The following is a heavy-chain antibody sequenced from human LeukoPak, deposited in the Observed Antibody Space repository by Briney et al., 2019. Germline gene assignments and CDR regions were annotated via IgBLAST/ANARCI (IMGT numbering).Heavy chain of an antibody. Sequence: SETLSLTCTVSGGSISNYYWSWIRQPPGKGLEWIGYIYYSGSTNYNPSLKSRVTISVDTSKNQFSLKLSSVTAADTAVYYCARAGLMVRGWGYYFYYWGQGTLVTVSS. CDR2: IYYSGST. CDR3: ARAGLMVRGWGYYFYY. V-gene: IGHV4-59*01. CDR1: GGSISNYY. D-gene: IGHD3-10*01. J-gene: IGHJ4*02.